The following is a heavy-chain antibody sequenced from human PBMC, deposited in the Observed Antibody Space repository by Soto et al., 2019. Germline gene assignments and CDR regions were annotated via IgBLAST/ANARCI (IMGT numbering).Heavy chain of an antibody. CDR3: ASLPSYLEWHPWFDP. V-gene: IGHV4-34*01. Sequence: SVTLSLTCAVYGGSFSGYYWSWIRQPPGKGLEWIGEINHSGSTNYNPSLKSRVTISVDTSKNQFSLKLSSVTAADTAVYYCASLPSYLEWHPWFDPWGQGTLVTVSS. CDR2: INHSGST. CDR1: GGSFSGYY. D-gene: IGHD3-3*01. J-gene: IGHJ5*02.